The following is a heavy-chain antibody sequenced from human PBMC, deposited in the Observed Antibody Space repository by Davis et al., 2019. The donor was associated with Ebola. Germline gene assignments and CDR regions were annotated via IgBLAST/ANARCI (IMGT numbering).Heavy chain of an antibody. CDR3: ARSPLVAATGDWYFDL. J-gene: IGHJ2*01. V-gene: IGHV5-51*01. D-gene: IGHD6-13*01. CDR1: GYSFSSYW. CDR2: IYPGDSDT. Sequence: KVSCKASGYSFSSYWLAWVRHTPGKGLEWMGIIYPGDSDTRYSPSFQGQVTISADKSISTAYLQWSSLKASDTAMYYCARSPLVAATGDWYFDLWGRGTLVTVSS.